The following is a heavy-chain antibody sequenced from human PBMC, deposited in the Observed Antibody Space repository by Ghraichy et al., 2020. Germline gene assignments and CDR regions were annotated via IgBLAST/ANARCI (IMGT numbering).Heavy chain of an antibody. Sequence: TLSLTCAVYGGSFSGYYWSWIRQPPGKGLEWIGEINHSGSTNYNPSLKSRVTISVDTSKNQFSLKLSSVTAADTAVYYCARGHRFLEWLPAYYYYGMDVWGQGTTVTVSS. V-gene: IGHV4-34*01. D-gene: IGHD3-3*01. CDR3: ARGHRFLEWLPAYYYYGMDV. J-gene: IGHJ6*02. CDR1: GGSFSGYY. CDR2: INHSGST.